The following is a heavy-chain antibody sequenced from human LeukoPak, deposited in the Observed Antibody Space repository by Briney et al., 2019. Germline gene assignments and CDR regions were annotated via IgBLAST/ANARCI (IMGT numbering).Heavy chain of an antibody. CDR2: INPSGGST. V-gene: IGHV1-46*01. CDR1: GYTFTSYY. J-gene: IGHJ6*03. Sequence: GASVKVSRKASGYTFTSYYMHWVRQAPGQGLEWMGIINPSGGSTSYAQKFQGRVTMTRDMSTSTVYMELSSLRSEDTAVYYCARVRSTGHYYYYMDVWGKGTTVTVSS. CDR3: ARVRSTGHYYYYMDV.